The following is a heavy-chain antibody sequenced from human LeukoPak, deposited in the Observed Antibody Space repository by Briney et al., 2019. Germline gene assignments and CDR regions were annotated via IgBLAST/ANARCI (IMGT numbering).Heavy chain of an antibody. CDR1: GGSFSSGSNH. J-gene: IGHJ2*01. CDR2: IYYTGST. CDR3: ARETGNYWYFDL. Sequence: SETLSLTCTVSGGSFSSGSNHWSWIRQPPGKGLEWIGNIYYTGSTIYNPPLKSRVTISIDTSKNQFSLKLSSVTAADTAVYYCARETGNYWYFDLSGRGSLVTVSS. V-gene: IGHV4-61*01.